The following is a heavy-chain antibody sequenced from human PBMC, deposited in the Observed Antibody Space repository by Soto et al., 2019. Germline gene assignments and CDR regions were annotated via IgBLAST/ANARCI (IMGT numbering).Heavy chain of an antibody. D-gene: IGHD3-9*01. Sequence: SGGSLRLSCAASGFTFSSYSMNWVRQAPGKGLEWVSSISSSSSYMYYADSVKGRFTISRDNAKNSLYLQMNSLRAEDTAVYYCARYYDILTTDAFDIWGQGTMVTVSS. CDR3: ARYYDILTTDAFDI. V-gene: IGHV3-21*01. J-gene: IGHJ3*02. CDR2: ISSSSSYM. CDR1: GFTFSSYS.